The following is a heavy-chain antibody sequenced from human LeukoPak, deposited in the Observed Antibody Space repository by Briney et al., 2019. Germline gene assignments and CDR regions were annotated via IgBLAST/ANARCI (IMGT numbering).Heavy chain of an antibody. Sequence: EASLQISCECSGSSFTSYWIGWVRPLPGKGLEWVAIIYPGDSDTIYSPSFQGQVTISADNSISTAYLQWSSLKASDTAMYYCARSSDSSGFYDYFDYWGQGTLVTVSS. CDR1: GSSFTSYW. D-gene: IGHD3-22*01. CDR2: IYPGDSDT. CDR3: ARSSDSSGFYDYFDY. V-gene: IGHV5-51*01. J-gene: IGHJ4*02.